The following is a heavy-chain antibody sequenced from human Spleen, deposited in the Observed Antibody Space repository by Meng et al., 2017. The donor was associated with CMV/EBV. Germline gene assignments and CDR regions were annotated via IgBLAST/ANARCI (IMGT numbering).Heavy chain of an antibody. CDR3: GLYCSGGGCPYNRFDP. Sequence: ASVKVSCKASGYTFTGYYIHWVRQDPGQGFEWMGWINPNSGDTNYAQKFQGRVTMTRDTSISTAYMELTRLRFDDTAVYYCGLYCSGGGCPYNRFDPWGRGTLVTVSS. CDR2: INPNSGDT. D-gene: IGHD2-15*01. J-gene: IGHJ5*02. V-gene: IGHV1-2*02. CDR1: GYTFTGYY.